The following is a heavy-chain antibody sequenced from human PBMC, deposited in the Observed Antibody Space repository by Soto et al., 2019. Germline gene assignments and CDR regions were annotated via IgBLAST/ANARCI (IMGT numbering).Heavy chain of an antibody. CDR2: ISYDGNNK. V-gene: IGHV3-30-3*01. J-gene: IGHJ4*02. D-gene: IGHD6-19*01. CDR1: GFTFSSYA. CDR3: ARPYNSGWYGDFDY. Sequence: QVQLVESGGGVVQPGRSLRLSCAASGFTFSSYAMHWVRQAPGKGLEWVAVISYDGNNKYYADSVKGRFTISRDNSKKTLYLQVNSLTAEDTAVYYCARPYNSGWYGDFDYRGQGTLVTVSS.